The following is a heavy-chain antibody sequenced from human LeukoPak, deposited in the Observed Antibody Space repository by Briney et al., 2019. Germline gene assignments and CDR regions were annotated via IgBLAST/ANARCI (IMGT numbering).Heavy chain of an antibody. CDR1: GGTFSSYA. D-gene: IGHD5-24*01. CDR3: ARDLMGAEMAPLGAFDI. CDR2: IIPILGIA. V-gene: IGHV1-69*04. J-gene: IGHJ3*02. Sequence: GASVKVSCKASGGTFSSYAISWVRQAPGQGLEWMGRIIPILGIANYAQKFQGRVTITADKSTSTAYMELSSLRSEDTAVYYCARDLMGAEMAPLGAFDIWGQGTTVTVSS.